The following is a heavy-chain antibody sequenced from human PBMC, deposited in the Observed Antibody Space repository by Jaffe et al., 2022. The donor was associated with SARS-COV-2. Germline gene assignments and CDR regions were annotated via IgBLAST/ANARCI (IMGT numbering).Heavy chain of an antibody. CDR2: ISSSSSYI. D-gene: IGHD7-27*01. Sequence: EVQLVESGGGLVKPGGSLRLSCAASGFTFSSYSMNWVRQAPGKGLEWVSSISSSSSYIYYADSVKGRFTISRDNAKNSLYLQMNSLRAEDTAVYYCARANWESRSFDYWGQGTLVTVSS. CDR1: GFTFSSYS. CDR3: ARANWESRSFDY. V-gene: IGHV3-21*01. J-gene: IGHJ4*02.